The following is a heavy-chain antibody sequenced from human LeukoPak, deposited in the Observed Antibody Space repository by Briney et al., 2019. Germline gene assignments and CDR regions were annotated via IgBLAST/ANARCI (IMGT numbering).Heavy chain of an antibody. J-gene: IGHJ4*02. CDR3: AKYGSGSYFSYFDY. V-gene: IGHV3-21*04. D-gene: IGHD3-10*01. CDR1: GFTFSSYS. CDR2: ISSSSSYI. Sequence: PGGSLRLSCAASGFTFSSYSMNWVRQAPGKGLEWVSSISSSSSYIYYADSVKGRFTISRDNAKNSLYLQMNSLRPEDTALYYCAKYGSGSYFSYFDYWGQGTLVTVSS.